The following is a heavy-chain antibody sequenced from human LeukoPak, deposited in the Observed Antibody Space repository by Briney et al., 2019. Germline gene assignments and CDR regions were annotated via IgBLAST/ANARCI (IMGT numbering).Heavy chain of an antibody. CDR1: GGSITSGTYY. J-gene: IGHJ4*02. Sequence: SETLSLTCTVSGGSITSGTYYWGWIRQPPGKGLEWIGSIYYSGSTYYNPSLKSRVTISVDTSKNQFSLKLNSVTAADTAVYYCARCLRSNYQDSSGYLDFWGQGTLVTVSS. D-gene: IGHD3-22*01. V-gene: IGHV4-39*01. CDR2: IYYSGST. CDR3: ARCLRSNYQDSSGYLDF.